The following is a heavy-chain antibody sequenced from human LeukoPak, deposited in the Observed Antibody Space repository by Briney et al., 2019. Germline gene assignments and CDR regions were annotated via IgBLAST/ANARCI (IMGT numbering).Heavy chain of an antibody. V-gene: IGHV3-53*01. CDR1: GFTLNSYW. Sequence: PGGSLRLSCAASGFTLNSYWMHWVRQAPGKGLEWVSVIYSGGSTYYADSVKGRFTISRDNSKNTLYPQMNSLRAEDTAVYYCARDHPIYYYDSSGYYSGWFDPWGQGTLVTVSS. J-gene: IGHJ5*02. CDR2: IYSGGST. D-gene: IGHD3-22*01. CDR3: ARDHPIYYYDSSGYYSGWFDP.